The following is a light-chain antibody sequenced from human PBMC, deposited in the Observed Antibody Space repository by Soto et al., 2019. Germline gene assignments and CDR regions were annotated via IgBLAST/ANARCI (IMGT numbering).Light chain of an antibody. V-gene: IGKV3-15*01. CDR3: QQYNTWPV. CDR1: QSVSSN. Sequence: EIVMTQSPATLSVSPGERATLSCRASQSVSSNLAWYQQKPGQAPRLLIYGASTTATGIPARFSGSGSGTEFTITISSLQYEDFAVYYCQQYNTWPVFGGGTKVEIK. CDR2: GAS. J-gene: IGKJ4*01.